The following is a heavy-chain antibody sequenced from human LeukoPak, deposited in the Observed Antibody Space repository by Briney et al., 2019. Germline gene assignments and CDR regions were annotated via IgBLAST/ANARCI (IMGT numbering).Heavy chain of an antibody. D-gene: IGHD3-22*01. Sequence: PSETLSLTCAVYGGSFSGYYWSWIRPPPGKGLEWIGEINHSGSTYYNPSLKSRVTISVDTSKNQFSLKLSSVTAADTAVYYCARADYDSLGVAFDIWGQGTMVTVSS. V-gene: IGHV4-34*09. J-gene: IGHJ3*02. CDR3: ARADYDSLGVAFDI. CDR1: GGSFSGYY. CDR2: INHSGST.